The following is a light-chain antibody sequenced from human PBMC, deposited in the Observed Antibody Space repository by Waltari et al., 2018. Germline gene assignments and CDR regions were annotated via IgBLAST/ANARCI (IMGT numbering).Light chain of an antibody. CDR3: QQTYSTPTIT. V-gene: IGKV1-39*01. CDR2: GAS. J-gene: IGKJ5*01. CDR1: QSIITY. Sequence: DIQMTQSPSSLSASVGDRVTITCRASQSIITYLNWYQQKPGKAPNLLISGASSLHTGVPSRFSGSGSGTDFTLTISSLQPEDFATYYCQQTYSTPTITFGQGTRLDI.